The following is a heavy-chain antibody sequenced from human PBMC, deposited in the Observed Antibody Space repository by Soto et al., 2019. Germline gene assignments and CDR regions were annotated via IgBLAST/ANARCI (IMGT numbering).Heavy chain of an antibody. V-gene: IGHV4-59*08. CDR2: IYYSGST. J-gene: IGHJ6*03. Sequence: PSETLSLTCTVSGGSISSYYWSWIRQPPGKGLEWIGYIYYSGSTNYNPSLKSRVTISVDTSKNQFSLKLSSVTAADTAVYYCATGYSSGWEGDYYYYYMDVWGKGTTVT. CDR3: ATGYSSGWEGDYYYYYMDV. D-gene: IGHD6-19*01. CDR1: GGSISSYY.